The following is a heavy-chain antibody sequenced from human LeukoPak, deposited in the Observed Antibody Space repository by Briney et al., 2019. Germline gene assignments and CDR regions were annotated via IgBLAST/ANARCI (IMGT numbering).Heavy chain of an antibody. CDR3: ARQEQQLIYNWFDP. D-gene: IGHD6-13*01. J-gene: IGHJ5*02. CDR2: IYYSGST. CDR1: GASISSYY. V-gene: IGHV4-59*01. Sequence: SETLSLTCTVSGASISSYYWSWIRRPPGRGLEWIGYIYYSGSTNYNPSLKSRVTISVDTSKNQFSLKLSSVTAADTAVYYCARQEQQLIYNWFDPWGQGTLVTVSS.